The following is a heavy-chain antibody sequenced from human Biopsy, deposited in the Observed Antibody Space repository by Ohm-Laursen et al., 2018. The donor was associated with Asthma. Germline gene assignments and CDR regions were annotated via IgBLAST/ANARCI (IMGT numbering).Heavy chain of an antibody. CDR2: MNTNTGNP. D-gene: IGHD1-20*01. Sequence: VASVKVSCKPSGYTLTSYGMNWVRQAPGQGLEWMGWMNTNTGNPTYAQGFTGRFVFSLDTSVSTAYLQISSLKAEDTAVYYCARRYNWNGMDVWGQGTTVTVSS. CDR1: GYTLTSYG. CDR3: ARRYNWNGMDV. J-gene: IGHJ6*02. V-gene: IGHV7-4-1*02.